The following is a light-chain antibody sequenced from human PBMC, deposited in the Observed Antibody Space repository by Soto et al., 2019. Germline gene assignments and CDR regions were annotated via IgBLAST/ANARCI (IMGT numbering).Light chain of an antibody. Sequence: QSALTQPASVSGSPGQSITISCTGTSSDIGNYVYVSWYQQHPGKAPKLVIYDVSNRPSGISNRFSGSKSGNTASLTISGLQAEDEADCYCSSYTTSSTGVFGTGTKLTVL. CDR3: SSYTTSSTGV. V-gene: IGLV2-14*03. J-gene: IGLJ1*01. CDR1: SSDIGNYVY. CDR2: DVS.